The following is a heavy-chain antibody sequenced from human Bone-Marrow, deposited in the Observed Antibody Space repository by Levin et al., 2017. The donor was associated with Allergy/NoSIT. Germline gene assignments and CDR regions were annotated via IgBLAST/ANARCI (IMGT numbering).Heavy chain of an antibody. CDR2: IYYSGST. CDR1: CGSISSSY. J-gene: IGHJ4*02. CDR3: ARGNWVAARPFDY. D-gene: IGHD6-6*01. Sequence: SQTLSLPCTVSCGSISSSYWSWIRPPPGKGLEWIGYIYYSGSTNYNPSLKSRVTISVDTSKNQFSLKLSSVTAADTAVYYCARGNWVAARPFDYWGQGTLVTVSS. V-gene: IGHV4-59*01.